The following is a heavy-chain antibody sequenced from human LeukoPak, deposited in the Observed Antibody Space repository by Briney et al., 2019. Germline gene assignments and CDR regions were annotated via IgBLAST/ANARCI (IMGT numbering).Heavy chain of an antibody. J-gene: IGHJ4*02. D-gene: IGHD2-21*02. CDR1: GFTFTSSA. Sequence: SVKVSCKASGFTFTSSAVQWVRQARGQRLEWIGWIVVGSGNTNYAQKFQERVTITRDMSTSTAYMELSRLRSDDTAVYYCARPALYCGGDCSDYWGQGTLVTVSS. V-gene: IGHV1-58*01. CDR2: IVVGSGNT. CDR3: ARPALYCGGDCSDY.